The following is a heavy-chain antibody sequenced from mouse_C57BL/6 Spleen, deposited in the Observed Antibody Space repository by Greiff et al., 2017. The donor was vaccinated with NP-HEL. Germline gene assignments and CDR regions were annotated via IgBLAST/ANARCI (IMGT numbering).Heavy chain of an antibody. V-gene: IGHV5-17*01. J-gene: IGHJ4*01. Sequence: EVMLVESGGGLVKPGGSLKLSCAASGFTFSDYGMHWVRQAPEKGLEWVAYISSGSSTIYYADTVKGRFTISRDNAKDTLFLHMTSLRSEDTAMYYCARPWLLRGSYAMDYWGQGTSVTVSS. CDR1: GFTFSDYG. D-gene: IGHD2-3*01. CDR3: ARPWLLRGSYAMDY. CDR2: ISSGSSTI.